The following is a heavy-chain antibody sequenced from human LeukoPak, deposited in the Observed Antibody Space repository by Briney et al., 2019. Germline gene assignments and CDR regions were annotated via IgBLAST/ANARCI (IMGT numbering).Heavy chain of an antibody. Sequence: GALRLSCAASGFTFSSYSMSWVRQAPGKGLEWVSAISGSGGSTYYADSVKGRFTISRDNSKNTLYLQMNSLRAEDTAVYYCAKDKYSSSGPRWFDPWGQGTLVTVSS. V-gene: IGHV3-23*01. J-gene: IGHJ5*02. CDR1: GFTFSSYS. CDR2: ISGSGGST. D-gene: IGHD6-6*01. CDR3: AKDKYSSSGPRWFDP.